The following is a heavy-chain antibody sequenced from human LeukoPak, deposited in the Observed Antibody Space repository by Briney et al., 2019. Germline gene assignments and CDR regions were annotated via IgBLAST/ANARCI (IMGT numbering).Heavy chain of an antibody. CDR1: GGSINSDDYY. J-gene: IGHJ4*02. CDR3: ARHGGDYGGDSGTYYFDF. Sequence: PSQTLSLTCSVSGGSINSDDYYWNWIRQPPGKGLEWIGYIYYSGSTYYNPSLKSRVTISVDTSKNQFSLKLSSVTAANAAVYHCARHGGDYGGDSGTYYFDFWGQGTLVTVSS. D-gene: IGHD4-23*01. CDR2: IYYSGST. V-gene: IGHV4-30-4*01.